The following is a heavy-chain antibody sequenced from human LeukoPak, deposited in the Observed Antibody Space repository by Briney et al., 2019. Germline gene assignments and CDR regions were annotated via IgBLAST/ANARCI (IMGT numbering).Heavy chain of an antibody. CDR1: GFTVSSNY. CDR2: IYSGGST. J-gene: IGHJ4*02. V-gene: IGHV3-53*01. Sequence: GGSLRLSCAASGFTVSSNYMSWVRQAPGKGLEWVPVIYSGGSTYYADSVKGRFTISRDNSKNTLYFQMNSLRAEDTAVYYCARGRYSYPFDYWGQGTLVTVSS. D-gene: IGHD5-18*01. CDR3: ARGRYSYPFDY.